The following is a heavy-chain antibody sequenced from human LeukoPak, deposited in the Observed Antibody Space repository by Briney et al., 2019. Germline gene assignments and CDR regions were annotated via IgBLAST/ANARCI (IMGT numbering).Heavy chain of an antibody. CDR3: ARGSRLRSLRWFDP. CDR1: GGSINSSSYY. J-gene: IGHJ5*02. V-gene: IGHV4-39*07. D-gene: IGHD4-17*01. Sequence: PSEALSLTCTVSGGSINSSSYYWSWIRQPPGKGLEWIGEINHSGSTNYNPSLKSRVTISVDTSKNQFSLKLSSVTAADTAVYYCARGSRLRSLRWFDPWGQGTLVTVS. CDR2: INHSGST.